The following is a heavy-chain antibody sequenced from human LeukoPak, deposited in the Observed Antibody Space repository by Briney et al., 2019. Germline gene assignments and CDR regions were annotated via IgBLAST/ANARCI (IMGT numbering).Heavy chain of an antibody. Sequence: GGSLRLSCAASGFTFSSYEMNWVRQAPGKGLEWVSYISSSGSTIYYADSVKGRFTISRDNSKNTLYLQMNSLRAEDTAVYYCAKGEQWLVLFDAFDIWGQGTMVTVSS. J-gene: IGHJ3*02. D-gene: IGHD6-19*01. V-gene: IGHV3-48*03. CDR1: GFTFSSYE. CDR3: AKGEQWLVLFDAFDI. CDR2: ISSSGSTI.